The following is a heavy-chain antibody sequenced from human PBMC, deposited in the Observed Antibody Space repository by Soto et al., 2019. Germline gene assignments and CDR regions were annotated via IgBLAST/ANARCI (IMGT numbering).Heavy chain of an antibody. Sequence: ASVKVSCKASGYTFTNYYMHWVRQAPGQGLEWMGVIHYSGATPTYAQKFQGRVTMARDTSTSTVYVELSSLTSEDTAVYYCANIPIAAAGPFDYWGQGTLVTVSS. CDR2: IHYSGATP. V-gene: IGHV1-46*01. CDR3: ANIPIAAAGPFDY. J-gene: IGHJ4*02. CDR1: GYTFTNYY. D-gene: IGHD6-13*01.